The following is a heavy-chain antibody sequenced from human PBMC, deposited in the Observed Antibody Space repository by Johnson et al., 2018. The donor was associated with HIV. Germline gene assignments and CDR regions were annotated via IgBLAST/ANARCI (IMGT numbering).Heavy chain of an antibody. J-gene: IGHJ3*02. CDR2: INWYDDSNE. V-gene: IGHV3-20*04. Sequence: VQLVESGGGVVQPGGSLRLSCAASGFIFDDYGMSWVRQVPGKGLEWVSGINWYDDSNEYYGESVKGRFTISRDNSKNTLYLQMNSLRAEDTAVYYCARDRGAGSSGAFDIWGQGTMVTVSS. CDR3: ARDRGAGSSGAFDI. CDR1: GFIFDDYG. D-gene: IGHD6-6*01.